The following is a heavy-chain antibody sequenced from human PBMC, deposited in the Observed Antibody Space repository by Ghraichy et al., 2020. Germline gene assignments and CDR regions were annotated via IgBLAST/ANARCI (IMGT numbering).Heavy chain of an antibody. D-gene: IGHD5-12*01. CDR2: IIPIFGTA. CDR3: AGEGYSGYSTHFYYFDY. J-gene: IGHJ4*02. Sequence: SVKVSCKASGGTFSSYAISWVRQAPGQGLEWMGGIIPIFGTANYAQKFQGRVTITADESTSTAYMELSSLRSEDTAVYYCAGEGYSGYSTHFYYFDYWGQGTLVTVSS. CDR1: GGTFSSYA. V-gene: IGHV1-69*13.